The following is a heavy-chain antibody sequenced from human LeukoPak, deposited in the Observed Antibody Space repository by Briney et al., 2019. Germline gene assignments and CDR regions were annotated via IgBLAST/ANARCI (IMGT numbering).Heavy chain of an antibody. J-gene: IGHJ4*02. V-gene: IGHV3-48*03. CDR2: ISSSGSNI. CDR3: ARDKRRDHIDY. Sequence: GGSLRLSCAASGITFSSYEMNWVRQAPGKGLEWVSYISSSGSNIYYADSVKGRFTISRDNAKNSLYLQMNSLRAEDTAVYYCARDKRRDHIDYWGQGTLVTVSS. CDR1: GITFSSYE. D-gene: IGHD5-24*01.